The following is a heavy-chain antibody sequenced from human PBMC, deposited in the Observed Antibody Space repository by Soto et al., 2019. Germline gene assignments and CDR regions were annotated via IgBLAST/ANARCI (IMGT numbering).Heavy chain of an antibody. D-gene: IGHD3-16*01. J-gene: IGHJ5*02. V-gene: IGHV3-23*01. CDR2: LGVSGGSA. Sequence: GGSLRLSCSASGFTFSYYALGWVRQAPGKGLEWVSSLGVSGGSAFYTDSVKGRFAVSRDDSKNTLYLQMNSLRIEDTAIYYCVKDLGGSHSRFDPWGQGTLVTVSS. CDR3: VKDLGGSHSRFDP. CDR1: GFTFSYYA.